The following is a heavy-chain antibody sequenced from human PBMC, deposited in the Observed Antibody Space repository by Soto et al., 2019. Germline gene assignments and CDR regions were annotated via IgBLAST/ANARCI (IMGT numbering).Heavy chain of an antibody. D-gene: IGHD3-10*01. CDR3: ARDGDTYYYGSGSSY. J-gene: IGHJ4*02. Sequence: QVQLVQSGAEVKKPGASVKVSCKASGYTFTSYGISWVRQAPGQGLEWMGWISAYNGNTNYAQKLQGRVTMTTDTSXITAYMELRSLRSDDTAVYYCARDGDTYYYGSGSSYWGQGTLVTVSS. CDR2: ISAYNGNT. CDR1: GYTFTSYG. V-gene: IGHV1-18*01.